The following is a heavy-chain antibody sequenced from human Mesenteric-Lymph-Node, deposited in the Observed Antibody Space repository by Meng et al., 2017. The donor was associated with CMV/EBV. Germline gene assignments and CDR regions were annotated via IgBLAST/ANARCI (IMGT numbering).Heavy chain of an antibody. CDR1: DYVFTSHT. J-gene: IGHJ6*02. CDR2: ISTYNGGT. V-gene: IGHV1-18*01. CDR3: ARDIGPPIRLAYGMDV. D-gene: IGHD3-3*01. Sequence: ASVKVSCKASDYVFTSHTITWVRQAPGQGLEWMGWISTYNGGTNYAQMLQDRVTMTTDTSTSTAYLELRSLRSDDTAVYYCARDIGPPIRLAYGMDVWGQGTTVTVSS.